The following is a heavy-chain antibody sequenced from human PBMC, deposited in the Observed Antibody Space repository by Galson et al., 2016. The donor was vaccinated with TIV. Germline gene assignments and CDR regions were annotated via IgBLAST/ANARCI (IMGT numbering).Heavy chain of an antibody. CDR1: GYTFSDYW. V-gene: IGHV5-51*01. J-gene: IGHJ6*03. Sequence: QSGAEVKKPGESLKISCQGSGYTFSDYWIAWVRQMPGKGLEWMGIISPGDSQTKYSTSFQGQVIISADKSVNTAHLQWSSLKASDTAKYYCARQPRTTMFRLAVYYYMDVWGKGTTVTVSS. CDR3: ARQPRTTMFRLAVYYYMDV. D-gene: IGHD3-10*02. CDR2: ISPGDSQT.